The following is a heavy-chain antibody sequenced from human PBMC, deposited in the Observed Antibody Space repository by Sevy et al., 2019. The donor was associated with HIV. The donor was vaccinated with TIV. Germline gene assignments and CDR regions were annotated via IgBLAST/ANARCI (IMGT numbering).Heavy chain of an antibody. CDR2: IYYSGST. J-gene: IGHJ6*02. V-gene: IGHV4-59*01. CDR1: GGSISSYY. CDR3: ARVLAYGGNSGWGYSYGMDV. Sequence: SETLSLTCTVSGGSISSYYWSWIRQPPGKGLEWIGYIYYSGSTNYNPSLKSRVTISVDTSKNQFSLKLSSVTAADTAVYYCARVLAYGGNSGWGYSYGMDVWGQGTTVTVSS. D-gene: IGHD4-17*01.